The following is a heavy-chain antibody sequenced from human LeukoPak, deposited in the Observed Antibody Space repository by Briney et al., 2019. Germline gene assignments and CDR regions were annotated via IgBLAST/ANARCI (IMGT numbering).Heavy chain of an antibody. D-gene: IGHD3-22*01. J-gene: IGHJ4*02. CDR2: ISYDGSNK. V-gene: IGHV3-30-3*01. CDR1: GFTFSSYA. CDR3: ARGGDYYDSSGYYSGDYFDY. Sequence: GRSLRLSCAASGFTFSSYAMHWVRHAPGKGREWVAVISYDGSNKYYADSVKGRFTISRDNSKNTLYLQMNSLRAEDTAVYYCARGGDYYDSSGYYSGDYFDYWGQGTLVTVSS.